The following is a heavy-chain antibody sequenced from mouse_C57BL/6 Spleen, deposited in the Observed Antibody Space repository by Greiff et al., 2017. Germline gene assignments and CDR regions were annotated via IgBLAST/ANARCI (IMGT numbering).Heavy chain of an antibody. J-gene: IGHJ4*01. Sequence: VKLVESGAELVRPGASVKLSCKASGYTFTDYYINWVKQRPGQGLEWIARIYPGSGNTYYNEKFKGKATLTAEKSSSTAYMQLSSLTSEDSAVYFCARSGGYYAMDYWGQGTSVTVSS. CDR1: GYTFTDYY. D-gene: IGHD1-1*02. V-gene: IGHV1-76*01. CDR2: IYPGSGNT. CDR3: ARSGGYYAMDY.